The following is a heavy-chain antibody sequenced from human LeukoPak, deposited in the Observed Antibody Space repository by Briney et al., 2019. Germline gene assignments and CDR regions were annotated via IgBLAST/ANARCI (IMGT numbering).Heavy chain of an antibody. D-gene: IGHD5-12*01. CDR2: ISSSSSYI. V-gene: IGHV3-11*05. Sequence: GGSLRLSCAASEFSFSDYYMSWIRQAPGKGLEWVSYISSSSSYINYADSVKGRFTISRDNAKNSLYLQMNSLRAEDTAVYYCARVLGGYSGYGPFDYWGQGTLVTVSS. J-gene: IGHJ4*02. CDR3: ARVLGGYSGYGPFDY. CDR1: EFSFSDYY.